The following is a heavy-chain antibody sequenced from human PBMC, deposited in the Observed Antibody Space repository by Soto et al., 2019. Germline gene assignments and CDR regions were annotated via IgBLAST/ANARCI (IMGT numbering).Heavy chain of an antibody. J-gene: IGHJ5*02. CDR2: IYYSEST. Sequence: PSETLSLTCTVSGGSISSYFWSWIRQPPGKGLEWIGSIYYSESTDYNPSLKSRVTISVDTSKNQFSLKLSSVTAADTAVYYCARHGQYCSGGSCYSGLYNWFDPWGQGTLVTVSS. D-gene: IGHD2-15*01. CDR3: ARHGQYCSGGSCYSGLYNWFDP. V-gene: IGHV4-59*08. CDR1: GGSISSYF.